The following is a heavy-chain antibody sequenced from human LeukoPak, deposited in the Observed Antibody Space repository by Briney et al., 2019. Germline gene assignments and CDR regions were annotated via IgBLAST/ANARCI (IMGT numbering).Heavy chain of an antibody. CDR1: VFTVSGNY. J-gene: IGHJ4*02. CDR3: ARDWNGDYAFEN. V-gene: IGHV3-53*01. Sequence: GGSLRLSCAASVFTVSGNYMNWVRQAPGKGLEWVSVIDSGGNTYYADSVKGRFTISRDPSKNTVFLQMTSLRVEDTAIYYCARDWNGDYAFENWGQGTLVIVSS. D-gene: IGHD4-17*01. CDR2: IDSGGNT.